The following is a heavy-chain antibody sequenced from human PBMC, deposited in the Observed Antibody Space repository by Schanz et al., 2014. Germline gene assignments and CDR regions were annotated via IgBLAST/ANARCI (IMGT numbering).Heavy chain of an antibody. V-gene: IGHV1-2*04. CDR2: ISPYNGNT. CDR3: ARGPLGTSP. Sequence: QVQLVQSGAEVKKPGSSVKVSCKASRSTFSSYTISWVRQARGQGLEWMGWISPYNGNTNYAQKFQGWVTMTRDTSISTAYMELSSLRSEDTAVYYCARGPLGTSPWGQGTLVTVSS. J-gene: IGHJ5*02. CDR1: RSTFSSYT. D-gene: IGHD5-12*01.